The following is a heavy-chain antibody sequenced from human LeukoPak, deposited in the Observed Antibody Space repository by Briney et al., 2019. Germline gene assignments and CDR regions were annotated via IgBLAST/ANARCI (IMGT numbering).Heavy chain of an antibody. V-gene: IGHV3-48*01. CDR3: ARERGSGSYSGLANAFDI. J-gene: IGHJ3*02. Sequence: GGSLRLSCAASGFTFSSYSMNWVRQAPGKGLEWVSYISSSSSTIYYADSVKGRFTISRDNAKNSLYLQMNNLRAEDTAVYYCARERGSGSYSGLANAFDIWGQGAMVTVSS. CDR2: ISSSSSTI. D-gene: IGHD1-26*01. CDR1: GFTFSSYS.